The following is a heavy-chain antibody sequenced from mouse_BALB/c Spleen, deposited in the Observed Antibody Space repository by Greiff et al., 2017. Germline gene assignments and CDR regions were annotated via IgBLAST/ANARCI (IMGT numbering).Heavy chain of an antibody. CDR1: GFNIKDTY. CDR2: IDPANGNT. J-gene: IGHJ2*01. CDR3: ASGSSLDY. V-gene: IGHV14-3*02. Sequence: VQLKESGAELVKPGASVKLSCTASGFNIKDTYMHWVKQRPEQGLEWIGRIDPANGNTKYDPKFQGKDTITADTSSNTAYLQLSSLTSEDTAVYYCASGSSLDYWGQGTTLTVSS. D-gene: IGHD1-1*01.